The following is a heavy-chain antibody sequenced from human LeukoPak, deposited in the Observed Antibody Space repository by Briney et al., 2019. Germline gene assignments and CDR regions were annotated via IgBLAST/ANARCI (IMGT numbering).Heavy chain of an antibody. V-gene: IGHV1-8*02. Sequence: GASVKVSCKASGGTFSNYAINWVRQATGQGLEWMGWMSPNSGNTGYAQKFQGRVTMTRNTSISTAYMELSSLRSEDTAVYYCARGRRYRGLWFGEFSYYFDYWGQGTLVTVSS. CDR2: MSPNSGNT. CDR1: GGTFSNYA. D-gene: IGHD3-10*01. J-gene: IGHJ4*02. CDR3: ARGRRYRGLWFGEFSYYFDY.